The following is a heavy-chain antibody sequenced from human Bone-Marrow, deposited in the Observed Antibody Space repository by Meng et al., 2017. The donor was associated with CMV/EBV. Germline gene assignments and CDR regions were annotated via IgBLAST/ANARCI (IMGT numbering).Heavy chain of an antibody. Sequence: SVKVFCKPSGYTFSGYYMHWVRLAPGQGLEWMGWINPNSGLTKYAQKFQGRVSITRDTSISTAYVEVSDLRSDDTAVYYCAILGNYGVDNGFDPWGQGTLITVSS. CDR3: AILGNYGVDNGFDP. J-gene: IGHJ5*02. D-gene: IGHD4-17*01. CDR2: INPNSGLT. CDR1: GYTFSGYY. V-gene: IGHV1-2*02.